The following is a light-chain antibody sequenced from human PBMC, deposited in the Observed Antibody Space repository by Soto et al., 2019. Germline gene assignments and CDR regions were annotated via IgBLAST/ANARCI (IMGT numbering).Light chain of an antibody. Sequence: DIQMTQSPSTLSASVGDRVTITCRASQSISGWLVWYQQKPGKAPRLLIYKASSLQSGVPSRCSGSGCGTEFTLTISSLQPDDYSTYYCQEYNSHSRYTFGQGTKVEIK. CDR3: QEYNSHSRYT. CDR1: QSISGW. V-gene: IGKV1-5*03. CDR2: KAS. J-gene: IGKJ2*01.